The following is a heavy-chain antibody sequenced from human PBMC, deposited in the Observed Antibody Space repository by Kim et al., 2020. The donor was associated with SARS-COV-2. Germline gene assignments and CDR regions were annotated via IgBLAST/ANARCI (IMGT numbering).Heavy chain of an antibody. Sequence: GGSLRLSCTASGFSVSNTYVSWVRQAPGKGLEWVSVIYSGGGTAYADSVQGRFSISRDNSKNTLYLQLNSLRAEDSAVYHFSRHVIEPRRLGLYYYYYMDVWGKGTTVSVSS. CDR2: IYSGGGT. J-gene: IGHJ6*03. CDR1: GFSVSNTY. V-gene: IGHV3-66*04. D-gene: IGHD3-16*02. CDR3: SRHVIEPRRLGLYYYYYMDV.